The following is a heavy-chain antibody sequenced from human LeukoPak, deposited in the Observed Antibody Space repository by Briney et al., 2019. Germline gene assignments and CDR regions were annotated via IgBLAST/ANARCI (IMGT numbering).Heavy chain of an antibody. CDR1: GFTFSTYG. V-gene: IGHV3-48*01. Sequence: GGSLRLSCAASGFTFSTYGMNWVRQAPGKGLEWVSYISSVITTVYYADSVKGRFTISRDNSKNTLYLQMSSLRAEDTAVYYCVKDRGYDILTGYLDYWGQGTLVTVSS. J-gene: IGHJ4*02. CDR2: ISSVITTV. CDR3: VKDRGYDILTGYLDY. D-gene: IGHD3-9*01.